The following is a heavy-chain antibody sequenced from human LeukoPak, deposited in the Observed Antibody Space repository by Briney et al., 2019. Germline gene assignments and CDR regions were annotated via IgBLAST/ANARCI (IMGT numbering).Heavy chain of an antibody. D-gene: IGHD2-2*01. Sequence: PSETLSLTCSVSGVSVGSYEWSWIRQPTGKGLEWIGRIYTSGSTNYNPSLRSRANISVDKSKSQFSLNLTSVTAADTAVYYCARDLSYCSSTRCYAPYYFDYWGQGTLVTVSS. CDR1: GVSVGSYE. CDR3: ARDLSYCSSTRCYAPYYFDY. CDR2: IYTSGST. V-gene: IGHV4-4*07. J-gene: IGHJ4*02.